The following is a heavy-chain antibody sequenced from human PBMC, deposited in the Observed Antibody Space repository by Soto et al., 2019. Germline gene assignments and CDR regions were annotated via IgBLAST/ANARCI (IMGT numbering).Heavy chain of an antibody. CDR1: GYSFTGYS. J-gene: IGHJ4*02. Sequence: GASVKVSCKASGYSFTGYSMHWVRQAPGQGLEWMGWINPKNGATNYARKFQGWVTMIRDTSISTVYMELSSLKSEDTAVYYCARGQLRLRGRYFDYWGQGTLVTSPQ. V-gene: IGHV1-2*04. D-gene: IGHD3-16*01. CDR3: ARGQLRLRGRYFDY. CDR2: INPKNGAT.